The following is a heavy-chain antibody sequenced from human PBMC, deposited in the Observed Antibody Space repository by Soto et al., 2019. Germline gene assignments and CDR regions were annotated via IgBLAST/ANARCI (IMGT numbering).Heavy chain of an antibody. CDR2: IYHSGST. D-gene: IGHD6-25*01. Sequence: SETLSLTCAVSSGSLSSSNWWSWVRQPPGKGLEWIGEIYHSGSTNYNPSLKSRATISVDKSKNQFSLKLSSVTAADTAVYYCARDRGRYYMDVWGKGTTVTVSS. CDR3: ARDRGRYYMDV. CDR1: SGSLSSSNW. V-gene: IGHV4-4*02. J-gene: IGHJ6*03.